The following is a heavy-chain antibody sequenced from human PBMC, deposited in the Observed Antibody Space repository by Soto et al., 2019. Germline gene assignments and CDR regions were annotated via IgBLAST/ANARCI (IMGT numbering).Heavy chain of an antibody. CDR2: IYYSGST. J-gene: IGHJ6*02. CDR3: ARDSDYYGMDV. V-gene: IGHV4-59*01. Sequence: PSETLSLTCTVSGGSISSYYWSWIRQPPGKGLEWIGDIYYSGSTNYNPSLKSRVTISVDTSKNQFSLKLSSVTAADTAVYYCARDSDYYGMDVWGQGTTVTV. CDR1: GGSISSYY.